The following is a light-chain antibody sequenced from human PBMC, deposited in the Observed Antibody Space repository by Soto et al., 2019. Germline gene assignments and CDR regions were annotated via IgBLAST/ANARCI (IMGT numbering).Light chain of an antibody. J-gene: IGKJ1*01. CDR1: QGIINF. Sequence: DIQMTQSPSSLSASVGDRVTITCRASQGIINFLAWHQHKPGKVPKLLIYAASTLQSLVPSRFSASGSGTDFTLTITSLQPEDVATFYCLEYNSAPWTSGQGTKGEIK. CDR2: AAS. V-gene: IGKV1-27*01. CDR3: LEYNSAPWT.